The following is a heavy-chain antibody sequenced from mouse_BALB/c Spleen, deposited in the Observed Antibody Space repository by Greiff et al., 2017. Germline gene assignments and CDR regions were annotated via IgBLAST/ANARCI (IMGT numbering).Heavy chain of an antibody. CDR3: AKEVYYYGSSLAMDY. V-gene: IGHV3-2*02. J-gene: IGHJ4*01. CDR1: GYSITSDYA. Sequence: DVKLQESGPGLVKPSQSLSLTCTVTGYSITSDYAWNWIRQFPGNKLEWMGYISYSGSTSYNPSLKSRISITRDTSKNQFFLQLNSVTTEDTATYYCAKEVYYYGSSLAMDYWGQGTSVTVSS. CDR2: ISYSGST. D-gene: IGHD1-1*01.